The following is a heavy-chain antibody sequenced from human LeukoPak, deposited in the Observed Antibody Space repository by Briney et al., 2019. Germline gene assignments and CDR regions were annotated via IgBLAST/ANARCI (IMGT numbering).Heavy chain of an antibody. CDR3: ARGASLWFGELFRGFWFDP. V-gene: IGHV4-30-2*01. D-gene: IGHD3-10*01. CDR2: IYHSGST. J-gene: IGHJ5*02. CDR1: GGSISSGGYS. Sequence: PSETLSLTCAVSGGSISSGGYSWSWIRQPPGKGLEWIGYIYHSGSTYYNPSLKSRVTISVDRPKNQFSLKLSSVTAADTAVYYCARGASLWFGELFRGFWFDPWGQGTLVTVSS.